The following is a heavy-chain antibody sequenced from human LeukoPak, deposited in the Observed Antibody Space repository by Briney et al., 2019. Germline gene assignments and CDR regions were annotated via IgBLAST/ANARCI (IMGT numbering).Heavy chain of an antibody. CDR1: GFTFSSYW. CDR2: INSDGSST. D-gene: IGHD5-18*01. Sequence: GGSLRLSCAASGFTFSSYWMHWVRQAPGKGLVWVSRINSDGSSTSYADSVKGRFTISRDNAKNSLYLQMNSLRAEDTAVYYCARDGGYSYNDYYYMDVWGKGTTVTISS. CDR3: ARDGGYSYNDYYYMDV. V-gene: IGHV3-74*01. J-gene: IGHJ6*03.